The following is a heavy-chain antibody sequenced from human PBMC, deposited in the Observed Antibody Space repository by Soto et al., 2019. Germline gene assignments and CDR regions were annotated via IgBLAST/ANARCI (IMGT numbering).Heavy chain of an antibody. J-gene: IGHJ4*02. CDR3: AKYGYSSSWYDY. D-gene: IGHD6-13*01. V-gene: IGHV1-69*01. Sequence: QVQLVQSGAEVKKPGSSVKVSCKASGGTFSSYAISWVRQAPGQGREWMGGIIPIFGTENYAQKFQGRVTITADESTSTAYMELSSPRSEDTAVYYCAKYGYSSSWYDYWGQGTLVTVSS. CDR1: GGTFSSYA. CDR2: IIPIFGTE.